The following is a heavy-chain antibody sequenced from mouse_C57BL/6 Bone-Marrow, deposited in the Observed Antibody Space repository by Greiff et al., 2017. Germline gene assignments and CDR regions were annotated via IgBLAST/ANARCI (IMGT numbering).Heavy chain of an antibody. V-gene: IGHV1-50*01. CDR1: GYTFTSYW. CDR2: IDPSDSYT. CDR3: AREGYYYYAMDY. J-gene: IGHJ4*01. D-gene: IGHD1-1*01. Sequence: VQLQQPGAELVKPGASVKLSCKASGYTFTSYWMQWVKQRPGQGLEWIGEIDPSDSYTNYNQKFKGKATLTVDTSSSTAYMQLSSLTSEDSAVYYCAREGYYYYAMDYWGEGDSDTVSS.